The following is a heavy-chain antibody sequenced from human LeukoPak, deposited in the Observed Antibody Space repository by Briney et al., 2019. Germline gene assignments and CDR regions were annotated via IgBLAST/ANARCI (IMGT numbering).Heavy chain of an antibody. V-gene: IGHV3-48*02. Sequence: PGGSLRLSCAASGFTFSSYGMNWVRQAPGKGLEWVSCISSSSSSTYYADSVKGRFTISRDNAKNSLYLQMNSLRDEDTAVYSCVRGMGAIDYWGQGTLVTVSS. CDR1: GFTFSSYG. D-gene: IGHD4/OR15-4a*01. CDR2: ISSSSSST. J-gene: IGHJ4*02. CDR3: VRGMGAIDY.